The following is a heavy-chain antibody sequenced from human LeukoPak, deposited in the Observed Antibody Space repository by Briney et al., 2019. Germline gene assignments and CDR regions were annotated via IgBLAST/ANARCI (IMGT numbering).Heavy chain of an antibody. CDR1: GGSISSSSYY. Sequence: SETLSLTCTVSGGSISSSSYYWGWIRQPPGQGLEWIGTIPYSGNAYYSPSLKSRVTISVDTSKNQFSLKVSSVTAADAAVYYCARYPYSGISGWQAFDYWGQGTLVTVSS. CDR3: ARYPYSGISGWQAFDY. V-gene: IGHV4-39*01. J-gene: IGHJ4*02. D-gene: IGHD6-19*01. CDR2: IPYSGNA.